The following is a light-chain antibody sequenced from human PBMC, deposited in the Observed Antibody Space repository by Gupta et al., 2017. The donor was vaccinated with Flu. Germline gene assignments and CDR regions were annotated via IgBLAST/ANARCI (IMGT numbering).Light chain of an antibody. J-gene: IGKJ4*01. Sequence: QTILYKSNNKNYLAWYQQKPGQPPKLLIYRASIRESGVPDRFSGSGSGTDFTPTISRLQAEDVAIYYCKQGYSRPLTFGEGTKVEIK. CDR1: QTILYKSNNKNY. V-gene: IGKV4-1*01. CDR3: KQGYSRPLT. CDR2: RAS.